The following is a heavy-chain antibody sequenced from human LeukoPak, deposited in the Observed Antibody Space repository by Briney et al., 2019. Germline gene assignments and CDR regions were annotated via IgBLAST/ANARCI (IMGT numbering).Heavy chain of an antibody. J-gene: IGHJ4*02. CDR3: ARDTTVHFDY. CDR1: GVSISSGSYY. Sequence: PSQTLSLTCTVSGVSISSGSYYWSWIRQPAGKGLEWIGRIYTSGSTNYNPSLKSRVTISVDTSKNQFSLKLSSVTAADTAVYYCARDTTVHFDYWGQGTLVTVSS. V-gene: IGHV4-61*02. CDR2: IYTSGST. D-gene: IGHD4-17*01.